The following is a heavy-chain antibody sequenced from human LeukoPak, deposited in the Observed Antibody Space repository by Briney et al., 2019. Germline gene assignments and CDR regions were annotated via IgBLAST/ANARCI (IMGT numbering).Heavy chain of an antibody. CDR3: ATKRPPHYYDSSGYSGYMDV. J-gene: IGHJ6*03. CDR2: ISGSGGST. CDR1: GFTFSSYA. Sequence: GGSLRLSCAASGFTFSSYAMSWVRQAPGKGLEWVSAISGSGGSTYYADSVKGRFTISRDNSKNTLYLQMNGLRAEDTAVYHCATKRPPHYYDSSGYSGYMDVWGKGTTVTVSS. V-gene: IGHV3-23*01. D-gene: IGHD3-22*01.